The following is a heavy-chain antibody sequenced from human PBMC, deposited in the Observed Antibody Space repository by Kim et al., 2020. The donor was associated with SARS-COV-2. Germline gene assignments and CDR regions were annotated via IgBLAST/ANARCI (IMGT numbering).Heavy chain of an antibody. CDR1: GGSISSGGYY. Sequence: SETLSLTCTVSGGSISSGGYYWSWIRQHPGKGLEWIGYIYYSGSTYYNPSLKSRVTISVDTSKNQFSLKLSSVTAADTAVYYCARERGACDGGGDCYSALDYWGQGTLVTVSS. CDR2: IYYSGST. J-gene: IGHJ4*02. CDR3: ARERGACDGGGDCYSALDY. V-gene: IGHV4-31*03. D-gene: IGHD2-21*02.